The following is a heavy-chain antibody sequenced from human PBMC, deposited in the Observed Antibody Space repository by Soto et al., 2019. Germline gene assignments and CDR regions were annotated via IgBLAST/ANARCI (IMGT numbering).Heavy chain of an antibody. CDR3: AKEDGAGVKS. V-gene: IGHV1-69*04. J-gene: IGHJ4*02. CDR1: GGDLRNSG. Sequence: QVHLVQSGAEMKKPGSSVKVSCKVSGGDLRNSGISWVRQAPGQGLEWMGGIFPLLEMVDYSQKFQGRVTITADESTNTAYMNLVSLRSEDTAVYYCAKEDGAGVKSWGQGTLVIVSS. CDR2: IFPLLEMV. D-gene: IGHD1-26*01.